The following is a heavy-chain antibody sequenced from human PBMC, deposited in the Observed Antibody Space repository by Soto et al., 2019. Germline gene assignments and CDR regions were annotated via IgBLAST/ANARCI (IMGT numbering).Heavy chain of an antibody. D-gene: IGHD3-22*01. CDR2: IIPIFGTA. CDR3: ARDRRDDEDSSGYYSDAFDI. Sequence: ASVKVSCKASGGTFSSYAISWVRQAPGQGLEWMGGIIPIFGTANYAQKFQGRVTITADESTSTAYMELSSLRSEDTAVYYCARDRRDDEDSSGYYSDAFDIWGKGTMVTGSS. J-gene: IGHJ3*02. CDR1: GGTFSSYA. V-gene: IGHV1-69*13.